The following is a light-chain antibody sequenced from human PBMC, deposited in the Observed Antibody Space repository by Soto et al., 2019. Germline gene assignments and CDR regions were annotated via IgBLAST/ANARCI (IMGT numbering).Light chain of an antibody. CDR3: QQYGSLPRT. J-gene: IGKJ5*01. CDR1: PSVSSRY. V-gene: IGKV3-20*01. Sequence: EVLLTQSTGTLSLSPGARSTTSCMDIPSVSSRYLAWYQQKPGQAPRLLIYDASSRATGIQDRFSGSGSGTDFTLTITRLEPEDFAVYYCQQYGSLPRTFGQGTRVEIK. CDR2: DAS.